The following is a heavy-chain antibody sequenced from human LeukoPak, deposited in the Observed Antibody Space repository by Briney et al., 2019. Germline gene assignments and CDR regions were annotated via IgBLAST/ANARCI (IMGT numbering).Heavy chain of an antibody. CDR2: IKQDGSEK. CDR1: GFTFSSYW. J-gene: IGHJ6*02. CDR3: ARSLNDFRSGYPYYYYYGMDV. D-gene: IGHD3-3*01. V-gene: IGHV3-7*01. Sequence: GGSLRLSCAASGFTFSSYWMNWVRQAPGKGLEWVANIKQDGSEKYYVDSVKGRFTISRDNAKNSLYLQMNSLRAEDTAVYYCARSLNDFRSGYPYYYYYGMDVWGQGTTVTVSS.